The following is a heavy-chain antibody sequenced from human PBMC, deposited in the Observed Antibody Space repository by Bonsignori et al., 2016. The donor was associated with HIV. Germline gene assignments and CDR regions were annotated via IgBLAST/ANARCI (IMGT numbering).Heavy chain of an antibody. CDR2: IYYSGST. CDR3: ARVGYDSSGYFYYYYYYMDV. J-gene: IGHJ6*03. D-gene: IGHD3-22*01. Sequence: WIRQPPGKGLEWIGYIYYSGSTNYNPSLKSRVTISVDTSKNQFSLKLSSVTAADTAVYYCARVGYDSSGYFYYYYYYMDVWGKGTTVTVSS. V-gene: IGHV4-59*01.